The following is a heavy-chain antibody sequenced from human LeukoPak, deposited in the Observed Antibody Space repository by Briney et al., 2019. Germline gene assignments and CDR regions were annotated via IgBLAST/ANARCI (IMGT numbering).Heavy chain of an antibody. CDR3: AKESSIVGATTAVDY. D-gene: IGHD1-26*01. V-gene: IGHV3-72*01. CDR1: GFTFSDHY. CDR2: SRNKANSYTT. J-gene: IGHJ4*02. Sequence: PGGSLRLSCAASGFTFSDHYMDWVRQAPGKGLGWVGRSRNKANSYTTEYAASVKGRFTISRDDSKNSLYLEMNSLKTEDTAVYYCAKESSIVGATTAVDYWGQGTLVTVSS.